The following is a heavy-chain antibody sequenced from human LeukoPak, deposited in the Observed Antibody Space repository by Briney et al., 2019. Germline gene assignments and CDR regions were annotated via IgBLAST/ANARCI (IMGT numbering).Heavy chain of an antibody. V-gene: IGHV4-34*01. J-gene: IGHJ5*02. D-gene: IGHD3-10*01. Sequence: SETLSLTCAVYGGSFSGYYWSWIRQPPGKGLEWIGEINHSGSTNYNPSLKSRVTISVDTSKNQFSLKLSSVTAADTAVYYYARGGGLAWMVRGVIAPWGQGTLVTVSS. CDR1: GGSFSGYY. CDR2: INHSGST. CDR3: ARGGGLAWMVRGVIAP.